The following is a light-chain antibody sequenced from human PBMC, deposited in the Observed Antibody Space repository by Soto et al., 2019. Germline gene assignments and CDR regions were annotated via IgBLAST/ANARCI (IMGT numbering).Light chain of an antibody. J-gene: IGKJ2*01. CDR3: QQYNNRYT. CDR2: GAS. V-gene: IGKV3-15*01. CDR1: QSVSSN. Sequence: EIVMTQSPATLSVSPGERATLSCRASQSVSSNLAWYQQKFGQVPRLLTYGASTRATGTPARFSGSGSGTEFTLTISSLQSEDFAVYYCQQYNNRYTFGQGTKLEIK.